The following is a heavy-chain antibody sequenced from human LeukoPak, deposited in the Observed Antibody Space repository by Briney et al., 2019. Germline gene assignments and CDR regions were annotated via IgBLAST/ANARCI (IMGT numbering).Heavy chain of an antibody. V-gene: IGHV3-20*04. CDR3: ARDFFPRIAVAGTPPVVY. D-gene: IGHD6-19*01. CDR1: GFTFDDYG. J-gene: IGHJ4*02. CDR2: INWNGGST. Sequence: GGSLRLSCATSGFTFDDYGMSWVRQAPGKGLGWVSGINWNGGSTGYADSVKGRFTISRDNAKNSLYLQMNSLRAEDTALYYCARDFFPRIAVAGTPPVVYWGQGTLVTGSS.